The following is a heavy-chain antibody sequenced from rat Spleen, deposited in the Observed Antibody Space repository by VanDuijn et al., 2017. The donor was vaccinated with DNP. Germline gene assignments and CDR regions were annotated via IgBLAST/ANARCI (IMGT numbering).Heavy chain of an antibody. CDR3: ARDYRVWAY. Sequence: EVQLVESGGGLVQPGRSLKLSCSASGFTFSDSAMAWVRQSPKMGLEWVATIIYDGSHTFYRDSVQGRFTISRDNAKNTLYLQMNSLRSEDTATYYCARDYRVWAYWGQGTLVTVSS. CDR1: GFTFSDSA. J-gene: IGHJ3*01. D-gene: IGHD1-4*01. CDR2: IIYDGSHT. V-gene: IGHV5-7*01.